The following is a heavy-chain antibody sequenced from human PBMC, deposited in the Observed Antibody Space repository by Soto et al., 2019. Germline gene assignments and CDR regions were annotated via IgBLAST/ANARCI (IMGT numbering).Heavy chain of an antibody. CDR2: VNHSGST. Sequence: QVQLQQWGAGLLKPSETLSLTCAVYGDSLSGYYWSWIRQPPGKGLEWIGEVNHSGSTNYNPSLQSRVTISVDTSKNQYSLKLRSVTAADTAVYYCARQLGYCSGINCADRPRWGQGILVTVSS. V-gene: IGHV4-34*01. CDR3: ARQLGYCSGINCADRPR. D-gene: IGHD2-15*01. CDR1: GDSLSGYY. J-gene: IGHJ4*02.